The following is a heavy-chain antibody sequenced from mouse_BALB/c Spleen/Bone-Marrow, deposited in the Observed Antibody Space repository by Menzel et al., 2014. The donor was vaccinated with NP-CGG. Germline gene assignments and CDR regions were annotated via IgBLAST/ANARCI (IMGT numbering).Heavy chain of an antibody. V-gene: IGHV1-80*01. CDR2: IYPGDGDT. D-gene: IGHD2-2*01. CDR3: ARWLPAMDY. Sequence: VMLVESGAGLVRPGSSVKISCKASGYAFSSYWMSWVKQRPGQGLEWIGQIYPGDGDTNYNGKFKGKATLTADKSSSTAYMQLSSLTSEDSAVYFCARWLPAMDYWGQGTSVTVSS. J-gene: IGHJ4*01. CDR1: GYAFSSYW.